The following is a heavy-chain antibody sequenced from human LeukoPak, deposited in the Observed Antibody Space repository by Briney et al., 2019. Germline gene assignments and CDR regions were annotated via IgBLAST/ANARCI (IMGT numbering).Heavy chain of an antibody. V-gene: IGHV3-23*01. D-gene: IGHD6-19*01. Sequence: PGASLRLSCAASGFTFSSYAMSRVRQAPGKGLEWVSAISGSGGSTYYADSVKGRFTISRDNSKNTLYLQMNSQRAEDTAVYYCANIAVAGSDYWGQGTLVTVSS. CDR2: ISGSGGST. J-gene: IGHJ4*02. CDR1: GFTFSSYA. CDR3: ANIAVAGSDY.